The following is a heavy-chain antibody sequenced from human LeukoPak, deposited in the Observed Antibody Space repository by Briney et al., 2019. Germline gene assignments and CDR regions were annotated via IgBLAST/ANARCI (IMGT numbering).Heavy chain of an antibody. Sequence: PSETLSLTCSVSGGSITNYYWSWIRQPPGRGLEWIGYIYYRGNTYYNASLKSRVTISVDTSQNEVSLKLSSVTAADTAVYYCAGSIVGATGGDAFDIWGQGTMVTVSS. CDR3: AGSIVGATGGDAFDI. CDR1: GGSITNYY. CDR2: IYYRGNT. J-gene: IGHJ3*02. D-gene: IGHD1-26*01. V-gene: IGHV4-59*01.